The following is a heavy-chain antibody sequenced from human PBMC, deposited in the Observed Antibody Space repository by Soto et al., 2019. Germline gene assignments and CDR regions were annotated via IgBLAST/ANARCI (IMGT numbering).Heavy chain of an antibody. CDR1: GGPMNNFY. CDR3: ARQSKGWDYLDQ. J-gene: IGHJ4*02. V-gene: IGHV4-59*08. D-gene: IGHD1-26*01. Sequence: QVQLQESGPGLVKPSETLSLTCTVSGGPMNNFYWTWIRLPPGRGLAWIGPISYVGSTNYHPSLYSRVTSSVDMSKNQFSLKLGSVTAADTAVYYCARQSKGWDYLDQWGQGTLVTVSS. CDR2: ISYVGST.